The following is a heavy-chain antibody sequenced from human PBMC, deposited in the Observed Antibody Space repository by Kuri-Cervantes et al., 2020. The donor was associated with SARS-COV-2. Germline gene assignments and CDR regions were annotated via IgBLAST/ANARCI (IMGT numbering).Heavy chain of an antibody. V-gene: IGHV1-8*03. D-gene: IGHD6-19*01. CDR1: GYTFTSYD. J-gene: IGHJ4*02. Sequence: ASVKVSCKASGYTFTSYDINWVRQATGQGLEWMGWMNPNSGNTGYAQKFQGRVTITRNTSISTAYMELSRLRSDDTAVYYCARAYRGSSGSNRGYFDYWGQGTLVTVSS. CDR3: ARAYRGSSGSNRGYFDY. CDR2: MNPNSGNT.